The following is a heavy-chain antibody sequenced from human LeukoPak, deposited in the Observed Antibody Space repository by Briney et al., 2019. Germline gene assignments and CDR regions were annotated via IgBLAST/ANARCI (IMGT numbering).Heavy chain of an antibody. D-gene: IGHD4-17*01. CDR3: ARDGEMDYGDYGGAFDI. CDR2: IIPIFGTA. V-gene: IGHV1-69*05. CDR1: GGTFSSYA. J-gene: IGHJ3*02. Sequence: SVKVSWKASGGTFSSYAISWVRQAPGQGLEWMARIIPIFGTANYAQKFQGRVTITTDESTSTAYMELSSLRSEDTAVYYCARDGEMDYGDYGGAFDIWGQGTMVTVSS.